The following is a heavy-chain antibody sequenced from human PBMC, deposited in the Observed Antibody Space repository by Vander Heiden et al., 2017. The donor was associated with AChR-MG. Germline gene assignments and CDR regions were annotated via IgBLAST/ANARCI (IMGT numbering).Heavy chain of an antibody. CDR1: GFTFSRRA. CDR3: AKESVDVTVTTHFDD. D-gene: IGHD4-17*01. CDR2: IFGNRGST. J-gene: IGHJ4*02. V-gene: IGHV3-23*01. Sequence: EVQLLESGGGLVQPGGSLRLSCAASGFTFSRRAMNWVRQAPGKGLEWVSTIFGNRGSTYYADSVKGRFTISRDNSKSTLYLQMNSLRAEDTAVYYCAKESVDVTVTTHFDDWGQGTLVTVSS.